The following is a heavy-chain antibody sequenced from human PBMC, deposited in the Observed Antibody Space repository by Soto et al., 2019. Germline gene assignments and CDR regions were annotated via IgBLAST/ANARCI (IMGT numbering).Heavy chain of an antibody. CDR1: GLTVNIYG. D-gene: IGHD3-10*01. J-gene: IGHJ6*02. CDR3: AKDGWYGSGSPHYYYYGMDV. Sequence: WSLRLSCAASGLTVNIYGMHWFRQAPGKGLEWVAVISYDGSNKYYADSVKGRFTISRDNSKNTLYLQMNSLRAEDTAVYYCAKDGWYGSGSPHYYYYGMDVWGQGTTVTVSS. V-gene: IGHV3-30*18. CDR2: ISYDGSNK.